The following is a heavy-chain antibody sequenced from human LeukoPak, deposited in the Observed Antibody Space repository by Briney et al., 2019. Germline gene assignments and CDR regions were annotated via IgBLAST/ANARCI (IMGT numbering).Heavy chain of an antibody. D-gene: IGHD3-3*01. CDR1: GGSISSYY. V-gene: IGHV4-59*01. Sequence: PSETLSLTCTVSGGSISSYYWSWLRQPPGKGLEWIGYIYYSGSTNYNPSLTSRVTISVDTSKNQFSLKLSSVTAADTAVYYCARESGSIFGVVYAFDIWGQGTMVTVSS. CDR3: ARESGSIFGVVYAFDI. CDR2: IYYSGST. J-gene: IGHJ3*02.